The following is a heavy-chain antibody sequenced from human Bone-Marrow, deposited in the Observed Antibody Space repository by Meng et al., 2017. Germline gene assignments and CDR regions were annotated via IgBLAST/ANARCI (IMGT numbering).Heavy chain of an antibody. J-gene: IGHJ4*02. CDR2: IRSDNGNT. V-gene: IGHV1-18*01. CDR1: GYTFTSYG. Sequence: QVQLVQLGAEWKKPGASLKLSWKASGYTFTSYGISWVRQAPGQGLEWVGLIRSDNGNTNYAQKLQGRVTMTTDTSTSTAYMELRSLRSDDTAVYYCARVGGERELIDYWGQGTLVTASS. D-gene: IGHD1-7*01. CDR3: ARVGGERELIDY.